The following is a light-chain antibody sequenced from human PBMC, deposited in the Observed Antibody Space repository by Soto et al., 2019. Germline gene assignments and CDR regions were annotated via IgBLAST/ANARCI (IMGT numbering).Light chain of an antibody. CDR3: TSYTSDNRNYV. CDR2: GVS. V-gene: IGLV2-14*01. CDR1: SSDVGAYTS. J-gene: IGLJ1*01. Sequence: QSALTQPASVSGSPGQSITISCTGTSSDVGAYTSVSWYQQHPGKAPKLMIYGVSNRPSGVSNRFSGSKSANTASLTISGLQADDEAHYYCTSYTSDNRNYVFGTGTKLTVL.